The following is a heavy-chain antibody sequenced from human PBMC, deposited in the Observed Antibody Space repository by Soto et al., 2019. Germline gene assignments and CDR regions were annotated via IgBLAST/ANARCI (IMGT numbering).Heavy chain of an antibody. Sequence: SETLSLTCTVSGGSISSSSYYWGLIRQPPGKGLEWIGSIYYSGSAYYNPSLESRVTISVDTSKNQFSLKLSSVTAADTAVYYCARFPYDFLSGYYNYFDYWGQGTLVTVSS. J-gene: IGHJ4*02. V-gene: IGHV4-39*01. CDR3: ARFPYDFLSGYYNYFDY. D-gene: IGHD3-3*01. CDR2: IYYSGSA. CDR1: GGSISSSSYY.